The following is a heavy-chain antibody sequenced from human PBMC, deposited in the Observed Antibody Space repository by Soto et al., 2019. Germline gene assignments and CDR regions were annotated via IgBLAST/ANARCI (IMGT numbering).Heavy chain of an antibody. Sequence: SETLSLTCSVSGFAISRGYYWSWVRQPPGRGLEWIGSIYPSVSSYHNPSLATRLRLSIDTSKNQFTLNLTSVTAADTALYFCAREKVGTTFFDNWGQGIQVTVSS. J-gene: IGHJ4*02. CDR2: IYPSVSS. CDR3: AREKVGTTFFDN. V-gene: IGHV4-38-2*02. D-gene: IGHD1-1*01. CDR1: GFAISRGYY.